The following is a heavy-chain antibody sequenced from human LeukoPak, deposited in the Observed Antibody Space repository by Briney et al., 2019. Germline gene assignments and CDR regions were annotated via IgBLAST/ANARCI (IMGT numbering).Heavy chain of an antibody. CDR2: ISAYNGNT. D-gene: IGHD5-12*01. V-gene: IGHV1-18*01. CDR3: ARGATENWFDL. CDR1: GYKFTSYG. Sequence: ASVKVSCKASGYKFTSYGISWVRQAPGQGLDWMGWISAYNGNTNYAHNLQCRVTMTTDTSTSTAYMELRSLRSDDTAVYYCARGATENWFDLWGQGTLVTVSS. J-gene: IGHJ5*02.